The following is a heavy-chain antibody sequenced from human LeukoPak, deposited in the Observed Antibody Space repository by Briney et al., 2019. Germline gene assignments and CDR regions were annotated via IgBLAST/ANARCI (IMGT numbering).Heavy chain of an antibody. CDR2: ISGSSSTM. J-gene: IGHJ4*02. CDR1: GFTFSTYS. V-gene: IGHV3-48*02. Sequence: PGGSLRLSCAASGFTFSTYSMNWVCQAPGKGLEWVSHISGSSSTMSYADSVKGGFTISRDNAKNSLYLQMNSLRDEDTAVYYCARGFGWSYGDWGQGTLVTVSS. CDR3: ARGFGWSYGD. D-gene: IGHD1-26*01.